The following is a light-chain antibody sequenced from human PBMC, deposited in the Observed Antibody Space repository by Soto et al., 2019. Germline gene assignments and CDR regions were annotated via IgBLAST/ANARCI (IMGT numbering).Light chain of an antibody. CDR3: QQYYSYPPLT. V-gene: IGKV1-8*01. J-gene: IGKJ1*01. CDR2: AAS. Sequence: AIRMTQSPSSFSASTGDRVTITCRASQGISSYLAWYQQKPGKAPKLLIYAASTLQSGVPSRFSGSGSGTDFTLTISCLQSEYFATYYCQQYYSYPPLTFGQGTKVEIK. CDR1: QGISSY.